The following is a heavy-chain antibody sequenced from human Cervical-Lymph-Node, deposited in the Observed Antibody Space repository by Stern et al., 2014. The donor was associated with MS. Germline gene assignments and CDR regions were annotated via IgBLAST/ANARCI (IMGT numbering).Heavy chain of an antibody. CDR1: GFSLSNARLG. Sequence: QIPLKESGPVLVKPTETLTLTCTVSGFSLSNARLGVSWIRQPPGKALEWLAHIFSGDEKSYSTSLKSRVTISKDTSKSQVVLTMTNMDPVDTATYHCARIPTGYDVWSGYQNYYFDYWGQGTLVTVSS. J-gene: IGHJ4*02. D-gene: IGHD3-3*01. CDR2: IFSGDEK. V-gene: IGHV2-26*01. CDR3: ARIPTGYDVWSGYQNYYFDY.